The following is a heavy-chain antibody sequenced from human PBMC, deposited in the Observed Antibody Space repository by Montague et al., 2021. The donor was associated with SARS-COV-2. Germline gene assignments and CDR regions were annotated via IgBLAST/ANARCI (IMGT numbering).Heavy chain of an antibody. J-gene: IGHJ4*02. V-gene: IGHV4-4*08. CDR3: ASLTQSNGDF. Sequence: SETLSLTCTVSSDSITYYYWGWIRQPPGKRLEWLGYVYSSGTTNYNPSLNSRIAISVDTYKNQFSLRLDSVTAADTAIYYCASLTQSNGDFWGQGALVTVS. CDR1: SDSITYYY. CDR2: VYSSGTT. D-gene: IGHD4/OR15-4a*01.